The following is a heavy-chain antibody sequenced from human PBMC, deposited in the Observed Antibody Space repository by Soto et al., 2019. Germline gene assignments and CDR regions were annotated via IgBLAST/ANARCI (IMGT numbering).Heavy chain of an antibody. CDR2: INHSGST. J-gene: IGHJ4*02. V-gene: IGHV4-34*01. CDR1: GGSFSSYY. Sequence: SETLSLTCAVYGGSFSSYYWSWIRQPPGKGLEWIGEINHSGSTNYNPSLKSRVTISVDTSKNQFSLKLGSVTAADTAVYYCASRASSSWTYYDYIWGSYRPYYFDYWGQGTLVTVSS. CDR3: ASRASSSWTYYDYIWGSYRPYYFDY. D-gene: IGHD3-16*02.